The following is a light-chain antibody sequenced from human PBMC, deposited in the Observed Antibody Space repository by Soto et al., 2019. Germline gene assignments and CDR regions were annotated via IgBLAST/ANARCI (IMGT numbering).Light chain of an antibody. J-gene: IGKJ1*01. V-gene: IGKV3-20*01. CDR1: QSVSNNY. Sequence: EIVLTQSPGTLSLSPGERATLSCRASQSVSNNYLGWYQQKPGQAPRLLVYGASRRATGIPDRFSGSGSGTDCTLTISGLEAEDFAVYYCQQYGNSLPWTFGQGTKVEIK. CDR3: QQYGNSLPWT. CDR2: GAS.